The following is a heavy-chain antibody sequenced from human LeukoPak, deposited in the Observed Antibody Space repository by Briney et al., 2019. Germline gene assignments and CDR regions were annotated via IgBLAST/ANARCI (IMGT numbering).Heavy chain of an antibody. CDR3: AKPAKTDYADY. CDR1: GFTFSNAW. D-gene: IGHD1-14*01. V-gene: IGHV3-48*04. J-gene: IGHJ4*02. CDR2: ISSSGSTI. Sequence: GGSLRLSCAASGFTFSNAWMNWVRQAPGKGLEWVSYISSSGSTIYYADSVKGRFTISRDNAKNSLYLQMNSLRAEDTAVYFCAKPAKTDYADYWGQGTLVTVSS.